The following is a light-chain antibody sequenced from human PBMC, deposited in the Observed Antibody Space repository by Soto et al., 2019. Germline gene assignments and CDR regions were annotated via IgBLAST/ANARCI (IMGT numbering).Light chain of an antibody. V-gene: IGKV3-20*01. CDR2: GAS. J-gene: IGKJ2*01. CDR1: QSIGNNY. CDR3: QQYGNSPYT. Sequence: EIVLTQSPGTLSLSPGDRATISCRASQSIGNNYLAWYQQKPGQAPRLLIYGASSRATAIPDRFSGSGSGTAFTLTISRLEPEDFAVYYCQQYGNSPYTFGQGTKLEI.